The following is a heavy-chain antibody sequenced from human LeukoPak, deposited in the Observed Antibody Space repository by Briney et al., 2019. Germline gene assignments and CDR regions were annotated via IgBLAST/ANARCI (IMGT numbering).Heavy chain of an antibody. V-gene: IGHV3-48*01. CDR1: GFTFSSYS. Sequence: GGSLRLSCAASGFTFSSYSMNWVRQAPGKGLEWVSYISSSSSTIYYADSVKGRFTISRGNAKNSLYLQMNSLRAEDTAVYYCARDLSWELHAFDIWGQGTMVTVSS. D-gene: IGHD1-26*01. J-gene: IGHJ3*02. CDR2: ISSSSSTI. CDR3: ARDLSWELHAFDI.